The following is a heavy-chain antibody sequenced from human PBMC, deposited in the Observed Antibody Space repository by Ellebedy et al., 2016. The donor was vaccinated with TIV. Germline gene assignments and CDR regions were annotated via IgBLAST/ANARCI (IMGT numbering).Heavy chain of an antibody. CDR2: IYSGGST. Sequence: GESLKISCAASGFTVNNNYMSWVRQAPGKGLEWVSVIYSGGSTYYADSVKGRFTISRDNSKNTLYLQMNSLRAEDTAAYYCAGSPSTGYWGQGTLVTVSS. CDR1: GFTVNNNY. J-gene: IGHJ4*02. V-gene: IGHV3-53*01. CDR3: AGSPSTGY. D-gene: IGHD4-17*01.